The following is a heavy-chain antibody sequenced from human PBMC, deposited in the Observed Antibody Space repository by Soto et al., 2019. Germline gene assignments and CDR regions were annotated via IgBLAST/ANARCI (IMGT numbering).Heavy chain of an antibody. CDR3: AKYPTPRLHPPASDD. V-gene: IGHV3-23*01. J-gene: IGHJ4*02. Sequence: GSLRLSCAAFGFTFRSYVMSWVRQAPGKGLEWVSAISGRGDSTYYADSVKGRFTISRDNSKNTLYLQMNSLRAEDTAVYYCAKYPTPRLHPPASDDWGPGTLVSVSS. CDR1: GFTFRSYV. CDR2: ISGRGDST. D-gene: IGHD2-21*01.